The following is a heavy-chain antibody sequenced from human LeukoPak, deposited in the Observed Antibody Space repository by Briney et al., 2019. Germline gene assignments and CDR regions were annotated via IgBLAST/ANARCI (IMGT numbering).Heavy chain of an antibody. CDR3: ATPATTIFGVDDAFDI. CDR1: GDSVSRSDSY. J-gene: IGHJ3*02. CDR2: IYYSGRT. D-gene: IGHD3-3*01. V-gene: IGHV4-39*01. Sequence: PSETLSLTCSVSGDSVSRSDSYWDWIRQPPGKGLQWIGTIYYSGRTYYSPSLKSRVTMSVDTSKNQFSLKLSSVTAADTAVYYCATPATTIFGVDDAFDIWGQGTMVTVSS.